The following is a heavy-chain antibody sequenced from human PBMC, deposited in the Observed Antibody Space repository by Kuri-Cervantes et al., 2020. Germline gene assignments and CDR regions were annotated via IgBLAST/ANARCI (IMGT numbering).Heavy chain of an antibody. D-gene: IGHD1-26*01. CDR3: AKEVWYSGSSYAFDI. J-gene: IGHJ3*02. CDR1: GFTFSSYG. Sequence: LSLTCAASGFTFSSYGMHWVRQAPGKGLEWVAVIWYDGSNKYYADSVKGRFTISRDNSKNTLYLQMNSLRAEDTAVYYCAKEVWYSGSSYAFDIWGQGTMVTVSS. V-gene: IGHV3-33*06. CDR2: IWYDGSNK.